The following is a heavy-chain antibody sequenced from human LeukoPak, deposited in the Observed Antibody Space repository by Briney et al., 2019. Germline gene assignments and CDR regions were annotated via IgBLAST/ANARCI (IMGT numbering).Heavy chain of an antibody. CDR1: GGTFSSYA. D-gene: IGHD6-13*01. J-gene: IGHJ4*02. CDR2: IIPIFGTA. CDR3: ARDEGGSSWPFDY. V-gene: IGHV1-69*13. Sequence: SVTVSCKASGGTFSSYAISWVRQAPGQGLEWMGGIIPIFGTANYAQKFQGRVTITADESTSTAYMELSSLRSGDTAVYYCARDEGGSSWPFDYWGQGTLVTVSS.